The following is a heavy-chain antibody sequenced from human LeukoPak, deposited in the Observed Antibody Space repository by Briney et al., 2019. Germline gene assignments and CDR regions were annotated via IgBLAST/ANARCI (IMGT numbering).Heavy chain of an antibody. D-gene: IGHD2-21*02. J-gene: IGHJ4*02. CDR2: IRGNGATT. Sequence: PGGSLRLSCAASGLTFSNYAMSWVRQAPGKGLEWVSSIRGNGATTYYADSVKGRFTISRDNSKNTLYLQMSSLRAEDTAVHYCALGSDCSYWGQGALVTVSS. CDR3: ALGSDCSY. CDR1: GLTFSNYA. V-gene: IGHV3-23*01.